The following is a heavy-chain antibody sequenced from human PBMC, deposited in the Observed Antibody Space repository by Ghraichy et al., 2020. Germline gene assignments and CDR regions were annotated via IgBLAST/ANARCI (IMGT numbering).Heavy chain of an antibody. CDR1: GGSISSYY. J-gene: IGHJ6*03. Sequence: SETLSLTCTVSGGSISSYYWSWIRQPPGKGLEWIGYIYYSGSTNYNPSLKSRVTISVDTSKNQFSLKLSSVTAADTAVYYCAREVAYYDFWSGYYPRGYYYYMDVWGKGTTVTVSS. CDR2: IYYSGST. V-gene: IGHV4-59*01. D-gene: IGHD3-3*01. CDR3: AREVAYYDFWSGYYPRGYYYYMDV.